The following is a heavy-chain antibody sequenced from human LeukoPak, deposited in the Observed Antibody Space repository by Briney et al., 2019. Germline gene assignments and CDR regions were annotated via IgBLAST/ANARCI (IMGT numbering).Heavy chain of an antibody. V-gene: IGHV1-2*02. D-gene: IGHD2-2*01. CDR1: GYTFTGYY. J-gene: IGHJ4*02. CDR2: INPNSGGT. CDR3: AREEYCSSTSCYGYFDY. Sequence: VASVKVPCKASGYTFTGYYMHWVRQAPGQGLEWMGWINPNSGGTNYAQKFQGRVTMTRDTSISTAYMELSRLRSDDTAVYYCAREEYCSSTSCYGYFDYWGQGTLVTVSS.